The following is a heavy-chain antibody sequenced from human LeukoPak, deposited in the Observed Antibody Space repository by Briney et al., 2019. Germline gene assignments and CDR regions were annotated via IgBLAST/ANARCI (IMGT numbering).Heavy chain of an antibody. V-gene: IGHV4-38-2*01. Sequence: SETLSLTCAVSGNSICNTYYWGWIRQPPGKELEWIGSIYNSGSTHYNPSPKSRVTISVDTYKNQFSLKLSSVTAADTAVYYCARNSSGNYFDYWGQGTLVTVSS. CDR1: GNSICNTYY. J-gene: IGHJ4*02. CDR3: ARNSSGNYFDY. CDR2: IYNSGST. D-gene: IGHD1-26*01.